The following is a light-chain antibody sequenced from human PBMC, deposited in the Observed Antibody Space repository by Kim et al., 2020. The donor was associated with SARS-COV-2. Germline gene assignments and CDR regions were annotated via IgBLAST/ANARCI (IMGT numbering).Light chain of an antibody. CDR3: SSYAGTDNLL. Sequence: QSVTNSGTGTSSDVGDYNYVSWYQQHPGKAPKLIIYEVTKRPSGVPDRFSGSKSGNTASLTVSGLHAEDEADYDCSSYAGTDNLLFGGGTQLTVL. V-gene: IGLV2-8*01. CDR2: EVT. J-gene: IGLJ3*02. CDR1: SSDVGDYNY.